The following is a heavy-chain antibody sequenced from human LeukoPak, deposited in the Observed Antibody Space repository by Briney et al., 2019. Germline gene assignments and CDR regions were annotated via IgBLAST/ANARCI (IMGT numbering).Heavy chain of an antibody. V-gene: IGHV1-46*01. D-gene: IGHD3-22*01. CDR1: GYTFTSYY. J-gene: IGHJ3*02. CDR3: ARTAVKTYYYDSSGRTNDAFDI. CDR2: INPSGGST. Sequence: GASVKVSCKASGYTFTSYYMHRVRQAPGQGLEWMGIINPSGGSTSYAQKFQGRVTMTRDTSTSTVYMELSSLRSEDTAVYYCARTAVKTYYYDSSGRTNDAFDIWGQGTMVTVSS.